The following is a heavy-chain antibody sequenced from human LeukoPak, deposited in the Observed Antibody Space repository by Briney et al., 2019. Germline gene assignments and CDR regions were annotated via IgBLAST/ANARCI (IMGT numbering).Heavy chain of an antibody. CDR1: GDLVSSYA. CDR2: IIPLFRRT. J-gene: IGHJ6*03. Sequence: GASVTVSCTASGDLVSSYAISWVRQTPGQGLEWMGGIIPLFRRTNYAQKFQGRVTITTDETTSTAYMELGSLTSADTAVYYCAKSPPSNYYYFYYMDVWGKGTTVTVSS. D-gene: IGHD6-6*01. CDR3: AKSPPSNYYYFYYMDV. V-gene: IGHV1-69*05.